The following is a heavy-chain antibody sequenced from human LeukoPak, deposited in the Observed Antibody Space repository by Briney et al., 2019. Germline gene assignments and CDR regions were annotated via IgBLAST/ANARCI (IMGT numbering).Heavy chain of an antibody. CDR3: AKDWYSYSYRIPEW. Sequence: GGSLRLSCAASGFTFSSYGMHWVRQAPGKGLEWVAVISYDGINKFYVDSVKGRFTISKNTLYLRMNSLRTEDTAVYYCAKDWYSYSYRIPEWWGQGTLVTVSS. V-gene: IGHV3-30*18. CDR1: GFTFSSYG. CDR2: ISYDGINK. J-gene: IGHJ4*02. D-gene: IGHD5-18*01.